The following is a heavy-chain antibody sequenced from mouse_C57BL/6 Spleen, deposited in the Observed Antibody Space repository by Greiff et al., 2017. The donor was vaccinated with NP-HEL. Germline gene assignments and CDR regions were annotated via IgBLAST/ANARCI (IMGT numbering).Heavy chain of an antibody. CDR3: AGGTYGNYVGAMDY. J-gene: IGHJ4*01. CDR1: GYTFTSYW. CDR2: IYPGSGST. Sequence: VQLQQPGAELVKPGASVKMSCKASGYTFTSYWITWVKQRPGQGLEWIGDIYPGSGSTNYNEKFKSKATLTVDTSSSTAYMQLSSLTSEDAAVYYCAGGTYGNYVGAMDYWGQGTSVTVSS. D-gene: IGHD2-1*01. V-gene: IGHV1-55*01.